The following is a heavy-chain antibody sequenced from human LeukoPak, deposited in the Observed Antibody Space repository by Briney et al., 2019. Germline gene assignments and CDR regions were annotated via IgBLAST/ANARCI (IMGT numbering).Heavy chain of an antibody. J-gene: IGHJ3*02. CDR1: GYSISSGYY. CDR2: IYHSGST. D-gene: IGHD2-8*01. V-gene: IGHV4-38-2*02. Sequence: PSETLSLTCTVSGYSISSGYYWGWIRQPPGKGLEWIGSIYHSGSTYYNPSLKSRVTISVDTSKNQFSLKLSSVTAADTAVYYCARSTNIVLMVYAVNDAFDIWGQGTMVTVSS. CDR3: ARSTNIVLMVYAVNDAFDI.